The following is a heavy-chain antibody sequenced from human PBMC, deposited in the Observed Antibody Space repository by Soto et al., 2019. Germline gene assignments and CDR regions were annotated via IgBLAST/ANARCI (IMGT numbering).Heavy chain of an antibody. Sequence: SETLCLTCTVAGGSISSYYWSWIRQPPGKGLEWIGYIYYSGSTNYNPSLKSRVTISVDTSKNQFSLKLSSVTAADTAVYYCERDMFGEDGMDVWGQGTTVTVSS. CDR3: ERDMFGEDGMDV. CDR2: IYYSGST. V-gene: IGHV4-59*01. D-gene: IGHD3-10*02. J-gene: IGHJ6*02. CDR1: GGSISSYY.